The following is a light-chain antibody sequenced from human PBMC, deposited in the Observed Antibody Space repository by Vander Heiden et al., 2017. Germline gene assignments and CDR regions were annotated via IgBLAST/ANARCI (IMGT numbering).Light chain of an antibody. Sequence: EIVFTQSPGTLSLSPGERATLSCRPSQSVTSKYLAWYQQKPGQAPRLLIYDASTRATGIPDRFSGSGSGTDFTLTISRLEPEDFAVYYCQQDGRSSFTFGGGTKVEIK. V-gene: IGKV3-20*01. J-gene: IGKJ4*01. CDR3: QQDGRSSFT. CDR1: QSVTSKY. CDR2: DAS.